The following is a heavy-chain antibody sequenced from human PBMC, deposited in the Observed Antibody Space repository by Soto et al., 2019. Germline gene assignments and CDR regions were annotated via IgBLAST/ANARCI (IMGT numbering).Heavy chain of an antibody. CDR1: GFTFSSYG. CDR2: ISYDGSNK. D-gene: IGHD3-16*01. Sequence: LRLSCAASGFTFSSYGMHWVRQAPGKGLEWVAVISYDGSNKYYADSVKGRFTISRDNSKNTLYLQMNSLRAEDTAVYYCAKLSFQTLAAGMDVWGQGTTVTVSS. CDR3: AKLSFQTLAAGMDV. V-gene: IGHV3-30*18. J-gene: IGHJ6*02.